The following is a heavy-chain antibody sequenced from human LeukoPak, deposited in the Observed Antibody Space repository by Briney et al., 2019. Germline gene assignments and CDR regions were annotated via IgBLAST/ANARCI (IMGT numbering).Heavy chain of an antibody. CDR2: IYHNGRT. D-gene: IGHD5-12*01. J-gene: IGHJ3*02. Sequence: PSETLSLTCTVSGYSISSGYDWGWIRRPPGKGLEWIGSIYHNGRTYYNPSLESRVTISVDTSDNQVSLKLSSVTAADTAVYYCARLYSGYDCIWGQGTMVTVSS. V-gene: IGHV4-38-2*02. CDR1: GYSISSGYD. CDR3: ARLYSGYDCI.